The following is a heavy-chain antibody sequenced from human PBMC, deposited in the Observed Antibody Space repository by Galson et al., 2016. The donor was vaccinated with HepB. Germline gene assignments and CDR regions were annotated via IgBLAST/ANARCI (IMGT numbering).Heavy chain of an antibody. D-gene: IGHD2-2*01. J-gene: IGHJ4*02. CDR2: ISYDGSNK. CDR3: VYCSSTSCYDS. V-gene: IGHV3-30*03. CDR1: GFTFSSYG. Sequence: SLRLSCAASGFTFSSYGMHWVRQAPGKGLEWVAVISYDGSNKYYADSVKGRFTISRDNSKNTQYLQMNSLRAEGTAVYYCVYCSSTSCYDSWCQGTLVTVSS.